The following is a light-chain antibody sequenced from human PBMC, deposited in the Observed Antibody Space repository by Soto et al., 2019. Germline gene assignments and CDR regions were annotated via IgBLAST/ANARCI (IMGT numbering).Light chain of an antibody. V-gene: IGKV3-11*01. CDR2: DAS. CDR3: QQRSNWPPTWT. Sequence: EIVLSQSPATLSLSPGERATLSCSASQSVSSYLAWYQHIPGQAPRLLIYDASKRATGIPARFSGSGSGTDFTLTISSLEPEDFAVYYCQQRSNWPPTWTFGQGTKVDFK. J-gene: IGKJ1*01. CDR1: QSVSSY.